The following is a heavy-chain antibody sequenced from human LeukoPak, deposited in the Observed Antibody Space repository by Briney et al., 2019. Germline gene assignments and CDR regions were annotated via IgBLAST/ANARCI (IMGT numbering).Heavy chain of an antibody. CDR1: GYTFTSYG. J-gene: IGHJ6*03. CDR2: ISAYNGNT. CDR3: ARSPADNWISAYYYYMDV. Sequence: GASVKVSCKGSGYTFTSYGISWVRQAPGQGLEWMGWISAYNGNTNYAQKLQGRVTMTTDTSTSTAYMELRSLRSDDTAVYYCARSPADNWISAYYYYMDVWGKGTTVTVSS. V-gene: IGHV1-18*01. D-gene: IGHD1-1*01.